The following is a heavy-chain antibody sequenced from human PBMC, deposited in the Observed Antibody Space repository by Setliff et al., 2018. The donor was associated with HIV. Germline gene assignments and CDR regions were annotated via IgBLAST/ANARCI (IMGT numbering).Heavy chain of an antibody. Sequence: SETLSLTWAVYGESFNTYFWSWIRQPPGKGLEWIGQINHSGSTNYNPSLRSRVTISIGTSKNQFSLKLSSVTAADTAVYYCATGLIMAPDYWGQGSLVTVSS. V-gene: IGHV4-34*01. CDR3: ATGLIMAPDY. CDR1: GESFNTYF. CDR2: INHSGST. D-gene: IGHD2-8*01. J-gene: IGHJ4*02.